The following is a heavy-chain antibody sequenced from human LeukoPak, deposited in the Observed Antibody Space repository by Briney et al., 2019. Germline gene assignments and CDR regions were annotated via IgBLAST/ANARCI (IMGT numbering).Heavy chain of an antibody. D-gene: IGHD2-2*01. Sequence: GGSLRLSCAASGFTFSDYWMSWVRQAPGKGLEWVANIKQDGSEKYYVDSVKGRFIISRDNAKNSLYLQMNSLRAEDTAVYYCARDPYCGSDSCYYLYWGQGTLVTDSS. CDR2: IKQDGSEK. CDR1: GFTFSDYW. J-gene: IGHJ4*02. V-gene: IGHV3-7*01. CDR3: ARDPYCGSDSCYYLY.